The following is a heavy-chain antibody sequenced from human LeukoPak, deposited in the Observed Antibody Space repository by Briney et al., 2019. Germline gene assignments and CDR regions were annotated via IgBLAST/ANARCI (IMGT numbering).Heavy chain of an antibody. CDR2: LYYTGSI. CDR1: GGSISSYY. V-gene: IGHV4-59*08. CDR3: ARSLSGRFSDAFDI. J-gene: IGHJ3*02. Sequence: PSETLSLTCSVSGGSISSYYWSWIRQPPGKGLEWIGDLYYTGSINYNPSLKSRVTISIDTSRNRFSLKVTSVTAADTAIYYCARSLSGRFSDAFDIWGQGTMVTVSP. D-gene: IGHD6-19*01.